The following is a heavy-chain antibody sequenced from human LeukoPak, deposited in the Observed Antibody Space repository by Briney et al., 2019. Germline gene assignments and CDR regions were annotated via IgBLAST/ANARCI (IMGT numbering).Heavy chain of an antibody. Sequence: GGSLRLSCAASGFTFSSYDMHWVRQATGKGLEWVSAIGTAGDTYYPGSVKGRFTISRENAKNSLYLQMNSLRAGDTAVYYCARGGYYYDSSGVIYYYYGMDVWGQGTTVTVSS. CDR2: IGTAGDT. CDR3: ARGGYYYDSSGVIYYYYGMDV. V-gene: IGHV3-13*01. CDR1: GFTFSSYD. D-gene: IGHD3-22*01. J-gene: IGHJ6*02.